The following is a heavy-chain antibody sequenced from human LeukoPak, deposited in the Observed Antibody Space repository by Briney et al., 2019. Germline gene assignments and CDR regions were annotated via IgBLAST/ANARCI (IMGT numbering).Heavy chain of an antibody. Sequence: GGSLRLSCAASGFTVSSNYMSWVRQAPGKGLEWVSVIYSGGSTYYADSVKGRFTISRDNAKNSLYLQMNSLRAEDTAVYYCARDVYYGSGSPRLDYWGQGTLVTVSS. CDR1: GFTVSSNY. CDR3: ARDVYYGSGSPRLDY. CDR2: IYSGGST. J-gene: IGHJ4*02. D-gene: IGHD3-10*01. V-gene: IGHV3-53*01.